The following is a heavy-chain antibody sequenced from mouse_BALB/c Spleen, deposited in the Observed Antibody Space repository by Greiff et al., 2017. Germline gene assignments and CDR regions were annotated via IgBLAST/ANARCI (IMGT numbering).Heavy chain of an antibody. J-gene: IGHJ4*01. CDR3: ARLWLRRAMDY. V-gene: IGHV14-1*02. CDR1: GFNITDYY. CDR2: IDPENGNT. Sequence: VQLKQSGAELVRPGALVKLSCKASGFNITDYYMHWVKQRPEQGLEWIGWIDPENGNTIYDPKFQGKASITADTSSNTAYLQLSSLTSEDTAVYYCARLWLRRAMDYWGQGTSVTVSS. D-gene: IGHD2-2*01.